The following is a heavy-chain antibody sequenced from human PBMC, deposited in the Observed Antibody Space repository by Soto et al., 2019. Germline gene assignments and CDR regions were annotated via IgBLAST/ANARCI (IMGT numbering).Heavy chain of an antibody. CDR1: VFTFSSYW. CDR3: ARDYSGAGLGY. Sequence: GGSLRLSCAASVFTFSSYWMHWVRQAPGKGLVWVSRINSDGSSTSYADSVKGRFTISRDNAKNTLYLQMNSLRAEDTAVYYCARDYSGAGLGYWGQGTLVTVSS. CDR2: INSDGSST. D-gene: IGHD3-16*01. J-gene: IGHJ4*02. V-gene: IGHV3-74*01.